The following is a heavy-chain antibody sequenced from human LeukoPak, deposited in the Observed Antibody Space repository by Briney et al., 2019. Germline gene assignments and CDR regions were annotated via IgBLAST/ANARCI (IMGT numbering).Heavy chain of an antibody. V-gene: IGHV1-8*03. Sequence: AASVKVSCKASGYTFTSYDINWVRQATGQGLEWMGWMNPNSGNTGYAQKFQGRVTITRNTPISTAYMELSSLRSEDTAVYYCARGARKIAAAGTSVYYYYMDVWGKGTTVTVSS. D-gene: IGHD6-13*01. CDR3: ARGARKIAAAGTSVYYYYMDV. J-gene: IGHJ6*03. CDR2: MNPNSGNT. CDR1: GYTFTSYD.